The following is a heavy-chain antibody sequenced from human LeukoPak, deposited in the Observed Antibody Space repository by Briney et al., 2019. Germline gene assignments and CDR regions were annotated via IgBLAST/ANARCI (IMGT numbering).Heavy chain of an antibody. Sequence: SETLSLTCAVSGGSISSGGHSWSRIRQPPGKGLEWIGYIYHSGSTYYNPSLKSRVTISVDRSKNQFSLKLSSVTAADTAVYFCASVKPGYGDAFDVWGQGTMVTVSS. D-gene: IGHD5-12*01. CDR2: IYHSGST. CDR3: ASVKPGYGDAFDV. V-gene: IGHV4-30-2*01. CDR1: GGSISSGGHS. J-gene: IGHJ3*01.